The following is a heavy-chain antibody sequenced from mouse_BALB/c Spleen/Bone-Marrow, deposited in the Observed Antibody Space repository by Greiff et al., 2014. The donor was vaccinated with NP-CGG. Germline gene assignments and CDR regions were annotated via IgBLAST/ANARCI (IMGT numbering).Heavy chain of an antibody. CDR3: AREGGYYGYDELAWFAY. J-gene: IGHJ3*01. D-gene: IGHD2-2*01. CDR1: GFTFSSYA. Sequence: EVKLVESGGGLVKPGGSLKLSCAASGFTFSSYAMSWVRQTPEKRLEWVASISVKGRFTISRDNARNILYLQMSSLRSEDTAMYYCAREGGYYGYDELAWFAYWGQGTLVTVSA. V-gene: IGHV5-6-5*01.